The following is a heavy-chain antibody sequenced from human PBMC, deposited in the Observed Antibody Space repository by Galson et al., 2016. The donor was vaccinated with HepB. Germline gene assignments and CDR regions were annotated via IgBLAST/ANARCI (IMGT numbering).Heavy chain of an antibody. V-gene: IGHV3-23*01. CDR3: ARGPRRHKMWSGFHSNWFDP. CDR1: GFTFRSYA. Sequence: SLRLSCAASGFTFRSYAMSWVRQAPGKGLEWVSSISGSGGSTYYADSVRGRFTISRDNSKNTLYLQMNGLRAEDTAVYYCARGPRRHKMWSGFHSNWFDPWGQGTQVTVSS. D-gene: IGHD3-3*01. CDR2: ISGSGGST. J-gene: IGHJ5*02.